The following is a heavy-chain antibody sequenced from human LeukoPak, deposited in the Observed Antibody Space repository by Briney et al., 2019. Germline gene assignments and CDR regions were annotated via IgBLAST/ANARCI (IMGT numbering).Heavy chain of an antibody. J-gene: IGHJ4*02. Sequence: SETLPLTCTVSGYSISSGYYWGWIRQPPGKGLEWIGSIYHSGSTYYNPSLKSRVTISVDTSKNQFSLKLSSVTASDTAVYYCARDYYDSSGYCYSGEYFDYWGQGTLVTVSS. D-gene: IGHD3-22*01. V-gene: IGHV4-38-2*02. CDR2: IYHSGST. CDR3: ARDYYDSSGYCYSGEYFDY. CDR1: GYSISSGYY.